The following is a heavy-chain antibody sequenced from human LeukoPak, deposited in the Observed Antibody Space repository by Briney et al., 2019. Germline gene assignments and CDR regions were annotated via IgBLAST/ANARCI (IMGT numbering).Heavy chain of an antibody. D-gene: IGHD2-2*01. CDR2: IYHSGNT. CDR3: ARENPPDIVVVSAAVRGAFDI. V-gene: IGHV4-30-2*01. J-gene: IGHJ3*02. Sequence: KSSETLSLTCTVSGGSISSGGYYWNWIRQPPGKGLEWIGYIYHSGNTYYNPSLKSRVTISVDRSKNQFSLKLSSVTAADTAVYYCARENPPDIVVVSAAVRGAFDIWGQGTMVTVSS. CDR1: GGSISSGGYY.